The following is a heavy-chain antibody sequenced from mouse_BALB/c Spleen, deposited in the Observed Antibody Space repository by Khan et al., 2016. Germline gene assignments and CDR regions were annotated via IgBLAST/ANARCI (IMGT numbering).Heavy chain of an antibody. CDR3: AREIGRGY. CDR2: INPRIDYT. CDR1: GYTFTNYY. J-gene: IGHJ2*01. Sequence: QVQLKQSGAELAKPGASVKMSCKASGYTFTNYYIHWVKQRPGQGLEWIGYINPRIDYTEYNQKFKDKATLTEDKSSSTAYMQLTSLTSEDSAVYYWAREIGRGYWGQGTTLTVSS. D-gene: IGHD2-14*01. V-gene: IGHV1-4*01.